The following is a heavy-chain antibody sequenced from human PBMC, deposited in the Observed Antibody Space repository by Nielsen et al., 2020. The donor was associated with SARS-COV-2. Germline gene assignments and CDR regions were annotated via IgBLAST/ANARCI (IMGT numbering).Heavy chain of an antibody. CDR2: ISYDGSNK. J-gene: IGHJ1*01. V-gene: IGHV3-30*18. D-gene: IGHD3-22*01. CDR1: GFTFSSYG. Sequence: GESLKISCAASGFTFSSYGMHWVRQAPGKGLEWVAVISYDGSNKYYADSVKGRFTISRDNSKNTLYLQMNSLRAEDTAVYYCAKVGHYYDSSGYREYFQHWGQGTLVTVSS. CDR3: AKVGHYYDSSGYREYFQH.